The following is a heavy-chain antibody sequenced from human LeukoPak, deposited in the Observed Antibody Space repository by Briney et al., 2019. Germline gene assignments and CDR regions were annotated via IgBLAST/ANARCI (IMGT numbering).Heavy chain of an antibody. Sequence: SETLSLTCTVSGYSFSSYFWSWIRQPAGKGLEWIGRMYTSGITNSNPSLKSRVTMSVDTSKNQFSLNLTSVTAADTAVYYCAREITGTRGVDYWGQGILVTVSS. CDR3: AREITGTRGVDY. J-gene: IGHJ4*02. D-gene: IGHD1-7*01. V-gene: IGHV4-4*07. CDR2: MYTSGIT. CDR1: GYSFSSYF.